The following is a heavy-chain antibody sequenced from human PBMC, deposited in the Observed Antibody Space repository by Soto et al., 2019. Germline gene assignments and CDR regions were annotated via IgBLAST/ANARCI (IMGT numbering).Heavy chain of an antibody. CDR1: GFTFSSYD. CDR3: ARGSQKGYYYGMDV. Sequence: GGSLRLSCAASGFTFSSYDMNWVRQAPGKGLEWVSYISRSVSTIYYADSVKGRFTISRDNAKNSLYLQMNGLRAEDTAVYYCARGSQKGYYYGMDVWGQGTTVTVSS. CDR2: ISRSVSTI. V-gene: IGHV3-48*03. J-gene: IGHJ6*02. D-gene: IGHD2-15*01.